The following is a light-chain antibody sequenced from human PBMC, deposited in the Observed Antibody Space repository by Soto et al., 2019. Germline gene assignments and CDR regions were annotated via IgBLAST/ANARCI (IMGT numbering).Light chain of an antibody. CDR3: SSYGGSNNLV. CDR1: SSDVGHYDY. CDR2: EVS. V-gene: IGLV2-8*01. J-gene: IGLJ2*01. Sequence: QSALTQPPSASGSPGQSVTISCTGTSSDVGHYDYVSWYQQHPGKAPKLMIYEVSKRPSGVPDRFSCSKFGYTASLTVSGLQAEDEADYYCSSYGGSNNLVFGGGTKLTVL.